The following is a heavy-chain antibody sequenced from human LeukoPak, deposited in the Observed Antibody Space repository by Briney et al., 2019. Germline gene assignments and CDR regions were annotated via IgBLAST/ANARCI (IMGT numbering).Heavy chain of an antibody. CDR3: ARLRYGDYVGDY. V-gene: IGHV4-34*01. Sequence: SETLSLTCAVYGGSFSGYYWSWIRQPPGKGLEWIGEINHSGSTNYNPSLKSRVTISVDTSKNQFSLKLSSVTAADTAVYYCARLRYGDYVGDYWGQGTLVTVSS. CDR1: GGSFSGYY. J-gene: IGHJ4*02. CDR2: INHSGST. D-gene: IGHD4-17*01.